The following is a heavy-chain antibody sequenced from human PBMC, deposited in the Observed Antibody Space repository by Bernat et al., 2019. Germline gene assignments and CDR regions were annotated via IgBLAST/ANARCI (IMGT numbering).Heavy chain of an antibody. J-gene: IGHJ4*02. CDR1: GYSISSGYY. D-gene: IGHD3-9*01. V-gene: IGHV4-38-2*02. CDR3: ARDYYDILTGYSFDY. Sequence: QVQLHESGPGLVKPSETLSLTCAVSGYSISSGYYWGWIRQPPGKGLEWIGSSYHSGSTYYNPSLKSRVTISVDTSKNQFSLKLSSVTAADTAVYYCARDYYDILTGYSFDYWGQGTLVTVSS. CDR2: SYHSGST.